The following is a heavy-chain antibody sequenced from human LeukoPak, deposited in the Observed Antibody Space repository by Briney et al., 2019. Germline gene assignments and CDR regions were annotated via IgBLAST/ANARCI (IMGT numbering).Heavy chain of an antibody. J-gene: IGHJ4*02. CDR2: IYYSGST. D-gene: IGHD6-13*01. CDR1: GGSISSSSYY. CDR3: AREGAAAADN. V-gene: IGHV4-39*01. Sequence: SETLSLTCTVSGGSISSSSYYWGWIRQPPGKGLEWIGSIYYSGSTYYNPSLKSRVTISVDTSKNQFSLRLSSVTAADTAVYYCAREGAAAADNWGQGTLVTVSS.